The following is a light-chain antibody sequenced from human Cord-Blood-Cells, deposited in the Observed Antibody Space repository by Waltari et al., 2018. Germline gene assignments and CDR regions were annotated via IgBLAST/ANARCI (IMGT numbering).Light chain of an antibody. CDR1: SSDVGGYKS. CDR2: DVS. V-gene: IGLV2-14*01. Sequence: QSALTQPASVSGSPGQSITISCTGTSSDVGGYKSVSWYQQHPGKAPKLMFYDVSNRPSVVSNRFSGSTSGNTASLTISGLQAEDEADYYCSSYTSSSTLVFGGGTKLTVL. J-gene: IGLJ2*01. CDR3: SSYTSSSTLV.